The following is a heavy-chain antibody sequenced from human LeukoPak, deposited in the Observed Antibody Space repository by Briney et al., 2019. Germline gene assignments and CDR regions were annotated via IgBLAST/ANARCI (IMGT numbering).Heavy chain of an antibody. CDR2: IYTSGST. CDR3: AREEGYCSSTSCYNWFDP. Sequence: SETLSLTCTVSGGSISSYYWSWIRQPAGKGLEWIGRIYTSGSTNYNPSLKSRVTMSVDTSKNQFSLKLSSVTAADTAVYYCAREEGYCSSTSCYNWFDPWGQGTLVTVSS. V-gene: IGHV4-4*07. CDR1: GGSISSYY. J-gene: IGHJ5*02. D-gene: IGHD2-2*01.